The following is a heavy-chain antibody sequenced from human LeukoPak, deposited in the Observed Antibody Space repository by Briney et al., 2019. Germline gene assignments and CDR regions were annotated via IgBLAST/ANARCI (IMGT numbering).Heavy chain of an antibody. CDR2: IYYSGST. CDR3: ARVGYCSSTSCRQFDC. CDR1: GGSISSGGYY. V-gene: IGHV4-31*03. J-gene: IGHJ4*02. Sequence: SQTLSLTCTVSGGSISSGGYYWSWIRQHPGKGLEWIGYIYYSGSTYYNPSLKSRVTISVDTSKNQFSLKLSSVTAADTAVYYCARVGYCSSTSCRQFDCWGQGTLVTVSS. D-gene: IGHD2-2*03.